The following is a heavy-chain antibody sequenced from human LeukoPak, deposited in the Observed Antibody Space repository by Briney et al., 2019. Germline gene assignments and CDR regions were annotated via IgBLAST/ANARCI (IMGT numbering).Heavy chain of an antibody. CDR2: MNPNSGNT. Sequence: ASVKVSCKASGYTFTSYDINWVRQATGQGLEWMGWMNPNSGNTGYAQKFQGRVTITRNTSISTAYMELSSLRSEDTAVYCCARAPWALGYSYGSDYWGQGTLVTVSS. CDR3: ARAPWALGYSYGSDY. D-gene: IGHD5-18*01. CDR1: GYTFTSYD. V-gene: IGHV1-8*03. J-gene: IGHJ4*02.